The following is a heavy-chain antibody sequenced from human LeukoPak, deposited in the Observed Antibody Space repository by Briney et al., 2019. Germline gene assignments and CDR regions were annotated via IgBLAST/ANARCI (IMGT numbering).Heavy chain of an antibody. V-gene: IGHV4-59*01. D-gene: IGHD3-3*01. CDR3: AKGAYYAD. CDR1: GGSISSYY. J-gene: IGHJ4*02. Sequence: SETLSLTCIVSGGSISSYYWSWIRQPPGKGLEWIGYIYYSGSSNYNPSLKSRVTISVDTSKNHFSLRLSSVTAADTAVYYCAKGAYYADWGQGTLVTVSS. CDR2: IYYSGSS.